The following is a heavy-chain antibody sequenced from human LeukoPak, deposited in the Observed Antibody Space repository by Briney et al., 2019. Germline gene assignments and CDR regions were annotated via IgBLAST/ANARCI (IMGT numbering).Heavy chain of an antibody. J-gene: IGHJ4*02. D-gene: IGHD3-22*01. CDR2: IYYSGST. CDR3: ARDDCSGYSGIN. V-gene: IGHV4-30-4*08. CDR1: GDSIGSGEYY. Sequence: SQTLSLTCTVSGDSIGSGEYYWSWIRQPPGKGLEWIGYIYYSGSTYFNPSLKSRVTISIDTSKNQFSLKLSSVTAADTALYYCARDDCSGYSGINWGQGSLVTVSS.